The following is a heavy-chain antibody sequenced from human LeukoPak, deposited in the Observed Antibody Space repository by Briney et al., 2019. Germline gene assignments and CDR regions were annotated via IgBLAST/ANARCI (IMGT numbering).Heavy chain of an antibody. CDR3: ARRSCSSTSCYPLDAFDI. J-gene: IGHJ3*02. CDR2: IYHSGST. V-gene: IGHV4-38-2*01. D-gene: IGHD2-2*01. CDR1: GYSISSGYY. Sequence: PSETLSLTCAVPGYSISSGYYWGWIRQPPGTGLEWIGSIYHSGSTYYNPSLKSRVTISVDMSKNQFSLKLSSVTAADTAVYYCARRSCSSTSCYPLDAFDIWGQGTMVTVSS.